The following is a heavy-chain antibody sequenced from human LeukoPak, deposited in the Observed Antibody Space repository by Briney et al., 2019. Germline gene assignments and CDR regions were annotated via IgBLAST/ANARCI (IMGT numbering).Heavy chain of an antibody. V-gene: IGHV3-23*01. CDR2: ISGNGDNT. CDR1: EFSVGSNY. Sequence: GGSPRLSCAASEFSVGSNYMTWVRQAPGEGLEWLSSISGNGDNTYYADSVKGRFTISRDNSKDTLYLQMNSLRVDDTAVYYCAGQWLRLGPIDYWGQGTLVSVSS. J-gene: IGHJ4*02. D-gene: IGHD5-12*01. CDR3: AGQWLRLGPIDY.